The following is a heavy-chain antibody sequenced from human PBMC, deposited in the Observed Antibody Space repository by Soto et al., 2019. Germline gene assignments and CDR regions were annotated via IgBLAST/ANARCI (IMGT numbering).Heavy chain of an antibody. CDR1: GGTFSSYT. CDR2: IIPILGIA. V-gene: IGHV1-69*04. CDR3: ARERYCSGGSCYRHFDY. D-gene: IGHD2-15*01. Sequence: GASVKVSCKASGGTFSSYTISWVRQAPGQGLEWMGRIIPILGIANYAQKFQGRVTITVDKSTSTAYMELSSLRSEDTAVYYCARERYCSGGSCYRHFDYWGQGTLVTVSS. J-gene: IGHJ4*02.